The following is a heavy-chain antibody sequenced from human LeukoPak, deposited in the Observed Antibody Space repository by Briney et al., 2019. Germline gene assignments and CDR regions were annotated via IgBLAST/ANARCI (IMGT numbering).Heavy chain of an antibody. CDR2: IYSDGTT. D-gene: IGHD6-25*01. CDR1: GFTVSNNY. Sequence: GGSLRLSCAASGFTVSNNYMSWVRQAPGKKLEWVSDIYSDGTTFYADSVKGRFTISRDNSKNTLYLQMNSLRAEDTAVYYCARDRSYSSGNWFDPWGQGTLVTVSS. J-gene: IGHJ5*02. CDR3: ARDRSYSSGNWFDP. V-gene: IGHV3-53*01.